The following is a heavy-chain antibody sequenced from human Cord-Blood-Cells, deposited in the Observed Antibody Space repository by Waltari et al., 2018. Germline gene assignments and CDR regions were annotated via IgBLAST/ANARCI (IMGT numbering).Heavy chain of an antibody. D-gene: IGHD2-2*01. CDR2: INHSGST. Sequence: QVQLQQWGAGLWKPSETLSLTCAVYGGSFSGYYWSWIRPPPGKGLEWIGEINHSGSTNYNPSLKSRVTISVDTSKNQFSLKLSSVTAADTAVYYCARDRARVVPAARRGIGNWFDPWGQGTLVTVSS. CDR1: GGSFSGYY. V-gene: IGHV4-34*01. CDR3: ARDRARVVPAARRGIGNWFDP. J-gene: IGHJ5*02.